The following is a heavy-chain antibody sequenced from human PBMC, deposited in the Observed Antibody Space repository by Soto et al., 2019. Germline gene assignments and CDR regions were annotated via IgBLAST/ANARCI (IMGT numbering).Heavy chain of an antibody. CDR3: ASVTMVRGVIPD. D-gene: IGHD3-10*01. V-gene: IGHV4-30-4*01. CDR2: IYYSGST. CDR1: GGAISSGDYY. J-gene: IGHJ4*02. Sequence: TSETLSLTCTVSGGAISSGDYYWSWIRQPPGKGLEWIGYIYYSGSTYYNPSLKSRVTISVDTSKNQFSLKLSSVTAADTAVYYCASVTMVRGVIPDWGQGTLVTVSS.